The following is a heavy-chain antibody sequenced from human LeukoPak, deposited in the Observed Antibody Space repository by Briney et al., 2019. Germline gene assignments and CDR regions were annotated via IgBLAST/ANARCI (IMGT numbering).Heavy chain of an antibody. J-gene: IGHJ4*02. CDR3: ARSASGYSYGDY. Sequence: SETLSLTCAVYGGSFSGYYWSWIRQPPGKGLEWIGEVNHSGSTNYNPSLKSRVTVSLDTSKNQFSLKLSSVTAADTAVYYCARSASGYSYGDYWGQGTLVTVSS. D-gene: IGHD5-18*01. CDR2: VNHSGST. CDR1: GGSFSGYY. V-gene: IGHV4-34*01.